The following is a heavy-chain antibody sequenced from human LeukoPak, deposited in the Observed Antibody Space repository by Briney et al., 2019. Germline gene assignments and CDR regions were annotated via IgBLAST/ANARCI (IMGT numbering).Heavy chain of an antibody. V-gene: IGHV4-59*01. CDR1: GGSISSYY. Sequence: SETLSLTCTVSGGSISSYYWSWIRQPPGKGLEWIGYIYYSGSTNYNPSLKSRVTISVDTSKNQFSLKMSSVTAADTAVYYCARERLSGTTGTFDYWGQGTLVTVSP. CDR3: ARERLSGTTGTFDY. D-gene: IGHD1-20*01. J-gene: IGHJ4*02. CDR2: IYYSGST.